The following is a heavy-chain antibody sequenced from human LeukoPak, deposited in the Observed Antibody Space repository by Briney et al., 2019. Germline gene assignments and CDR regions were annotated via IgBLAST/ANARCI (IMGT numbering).Heavy chain of an antibody. CDR1: GGSISSYY. Sequence: SETLSLTCTVSGGSISSYYWSWIRQPPGKGLEWIGRIYTSGSTNYNPSLKSLVTISVDTSKNQFSLKLSSVTAADTAVYYCARVLKALRFGEWLDVFDIWGQGTMVTVSS. V-gene: IGHV4-4*07. J-gene: IGHJ3*02. CDR2: IYTSGST. D-gene: IGHD3-3*01. CDR3: ARVLKALRFGEWLDVFDI.